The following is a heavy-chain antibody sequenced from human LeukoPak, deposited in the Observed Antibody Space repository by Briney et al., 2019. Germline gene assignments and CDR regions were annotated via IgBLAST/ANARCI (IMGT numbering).Heavy chain of an antibody. CDR3: ARDYLGFGESGFDY. CDR2: ISSRSNYI. CDR1: GFSFSDHN. J-gene: IGHJ4*02. V-gene: IGHV3-21*01. D-gene: IGHD3-10*01. Sequence: PGGSLRLSCAVSGFSFSDHNMNWVRQAPGKVLEWVASISSRSNYIYYADSLKGRVTVSRDNARNSLFLQMTSLRAEDTAVYYCARDYLGFGESGFDYWGQGTQVIVSS.